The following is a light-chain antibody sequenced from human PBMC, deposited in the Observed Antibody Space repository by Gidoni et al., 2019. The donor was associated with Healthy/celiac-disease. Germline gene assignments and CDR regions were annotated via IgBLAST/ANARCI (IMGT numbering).Light chain of an antibody. CDR1: QSVSSY. CDR3: QQRGNWPSWT. V-gene: IGKV3-11*01. CDR2: DAS. Sequence: EIVLTQSPATLSLSPGERATLSCRASQSVSSYLAWYQQKPGQAPRLLIYDASTRATGIPARFSGSGSRTDFTLTISSLGPEDFAVYYCQQRGNWPSWTFGQGTKVEIK. J-gene: IGKJ1*01.